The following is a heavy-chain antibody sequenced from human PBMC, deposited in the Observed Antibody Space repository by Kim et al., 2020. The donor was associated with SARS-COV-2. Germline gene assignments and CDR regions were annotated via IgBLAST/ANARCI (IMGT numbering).Heavy chain of an antibody. CDR3: ARDPTGYSSSWYPNYYYYGMDV. J-gene: IGHJ6*02. V-gene: IGHV3-74*01. Sequence: GGSLRLSCAASGFTFSSYWMHWVRQAPGKGLVWVSRINSDGSSTSYADSVKGRFTISRDNAKNTLYLQMNSLRAEDTAVYYCARDPTGYSSSWYPNYYYYGMDVWGQGTTVTVSS. CDR2: INSDGSST. D-gene: IGHD6-13*01. CDR1: GFTFSSYW.